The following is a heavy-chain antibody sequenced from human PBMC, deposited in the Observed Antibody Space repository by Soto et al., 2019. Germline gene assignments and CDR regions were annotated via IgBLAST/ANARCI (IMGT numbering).Heavy chain of an antibody. D-gene: IGHD2-15*01. CDR2: IIPIFGTA. J-gene: IGHJ6*02. CDR3: ARDIVGDYYYYGMDV. Sequence: SVKVSCKASGGTFSSYAISWVRQAPGQGLEWMGGIIPIFGTANYAQKFQGRVTITADESTSTAYMELSSLRSEDTAVYYCARDIVGDYYYYGMDVWGQGTTVTVSS. V-gene: IGHV1-69*13. CDR1: GGTFSSYA.